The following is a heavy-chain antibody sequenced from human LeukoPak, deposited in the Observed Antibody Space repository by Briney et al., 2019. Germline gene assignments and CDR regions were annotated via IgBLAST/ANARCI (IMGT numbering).Heavy chain of an antibody. CDR3: ARDSEYCSSGSCSPGASDI. Sequence: GGSLRLSCAASGFTFSSYWMHWVRQAPGKGLVWVSRINSDGSSTSYADSVRGRFTISRDNAKNTLYLQMNSLRAEDTAVYYCARDSEYCSSGSCSPGASDIWGQGTMVTVSS. CDR2: INSDGSST. D-gene: IGHD2-15*01. J-gene: IGHJ3*02. V-gene: IGHV3-74*01. CDR1: GFTFSSYW.